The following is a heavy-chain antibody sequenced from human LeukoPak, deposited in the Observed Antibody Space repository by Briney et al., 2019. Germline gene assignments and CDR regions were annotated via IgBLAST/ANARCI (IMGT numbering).Heavy chain of an antibody. V-gene: IGHV3-33*06. CDR1: GFTFSSYG. CDR3: AKALLYYDSSGPTDY. CDR2: IWYDGSNK. J-gene: IGHJ4*02. Sequence: GGSLRLSCAASGFTFSSYGMHWVRQAPGKGLEWVAVIWYDGSNKYYADSVKGRFTISRDNSKNTLYLQMNSLRGEDTAVYYRAKALLYYDSSGPTDYWGQGTLVTVSS. D-gene: IGHD3-22*01.